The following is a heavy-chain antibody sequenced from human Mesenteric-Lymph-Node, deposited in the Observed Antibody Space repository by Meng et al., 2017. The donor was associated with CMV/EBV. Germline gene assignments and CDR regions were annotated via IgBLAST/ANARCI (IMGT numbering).Heavy chain of an antibody. Sequence: YPFPNYAMNWVRQAPGQGLEWMGWISAYNGNTNYAQKLQGRVTMTTDTSTSTAYMELRSLRSDDTAVYYCARDCHSRWRDSSSCSLDYWGQGTLVTVSS. CDR3: ARDCHSRWRDSSSCSLDY. D-gene: IGHD6-13*01. J-gene: IGHJ4*02. V-gene: IGHV1-18*01. CDR1: YPFPNYA. CDR2: ISAYNGNT.